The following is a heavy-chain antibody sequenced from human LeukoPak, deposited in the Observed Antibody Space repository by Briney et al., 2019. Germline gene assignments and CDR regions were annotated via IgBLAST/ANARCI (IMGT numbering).Heavy chain of an antibody. CDR1: GASVSSGSYY. Sequence: SETLSLTCSVSGASVSSGSYYWNWIRQPPGKGLEWIVYIYYSGSTNYNPSLQSRVTISVDTSRNQFSLKLSSVTAADTAMYYCARGPIRYCSTGNCYSHFDNWGQGTLVTVSS. CDR2: IYYSGST. J-gene: IGHJ4*02. V-gene: IGHV4-61*01. D-gene: IGHD2-15*01. CDR3: ARGPIRYCSTGNCYSHFDN.